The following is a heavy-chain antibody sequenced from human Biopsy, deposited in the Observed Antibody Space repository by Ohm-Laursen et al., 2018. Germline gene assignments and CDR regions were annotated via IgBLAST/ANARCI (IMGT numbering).Heavy chain of an antibody. CDR3: ARNTGWYGDLYYFDY. Sequence: PSVSVSCKASGFTFTQFFIHWIRQAPGRGLVWMGVVMASVGTKRYAHEFQGRVTMTRDTSKSTVYMELSSMRSADTAVYFCARNTGWYGDLYYFDYWGQGTLVTVSS. CDR1: GFTFTQFF. D-gene: IGHD6-19*01. CDR2: VMASVGTK. J-gene: IGHJ4*02. V-gene: IGHV1-46*01.